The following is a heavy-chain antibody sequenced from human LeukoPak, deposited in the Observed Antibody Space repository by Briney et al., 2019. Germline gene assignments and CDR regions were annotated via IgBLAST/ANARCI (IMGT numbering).Heavy chain of an antibody. CDR2: IQFHGSDI. Sequence: GGSLRLSCAASGFTFSSYAMHWVRQAPGRGLEWVAFIQFHGSDIFYADSVEGRFTISRDNSKNTLYLQMNSLRPEDTAVYYCAKDNPIEKVPGLGPDSWGQGTLVTVSS. CDR3: AKDNPIEKVPGLGPDS. CDR1: GFTFSSYA. D-gene: IGHD2-2*01. J-gene: IGHJ4*02. V-gene: IGHV3-30*02.